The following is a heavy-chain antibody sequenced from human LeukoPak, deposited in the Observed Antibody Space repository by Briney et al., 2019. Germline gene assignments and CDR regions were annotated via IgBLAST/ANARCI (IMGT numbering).Heavy chain of an antibody. V-gene: IGHV1-8*02. J-gene: IGHJ4*02. CDR2: MNPNSGST. CDR3: ARAPPYSSSWDY. CDR1: GYTFTSYD. Sequence: VASVKVSCKASGYTFTSYDINWVRQATGQGLEWMGWMNPNSGSTSYAQKFQGRVTMTRDMSTSTVYMELSSLRSEDTAVYYCARAPPYSSSWDYWGQGTLVTVSS. D-gene: IGHD6-13*01.